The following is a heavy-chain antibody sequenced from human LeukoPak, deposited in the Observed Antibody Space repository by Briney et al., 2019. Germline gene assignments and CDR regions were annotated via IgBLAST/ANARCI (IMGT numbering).Heavy chain of an antibody. CDR2: IKSDGSST. J-gene: IGHJ6*02. CDR3: ARGDSMDMDYYGMDV. D-gene: IGHD2-2*03. V-gene: IGHV3-74*01. Sequence: GGSLRLSCAVSGLTFSNFWMHWVRQAPGKGLVWVSRIKSDGSSTNYADSVKGRFTISRDNAKNTLYLQMNTLRAEDTAVYYCARGDSMDMDYYGMDVWGQGTTVTVSS. CDR1: GLTFSNFW.